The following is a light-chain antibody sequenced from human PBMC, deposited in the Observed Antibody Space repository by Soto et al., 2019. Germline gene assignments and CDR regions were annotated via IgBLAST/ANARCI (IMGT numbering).Light chain of an antibody. V-gene: IGKV1-5*03. Sequence: DIQMTQSPSTLSGSVGDRVTITCRASQTISSWLAWYQQKPGKAPKLLIYKASSLESGVPSRFSGSGSGTEFTLTISSLQSEDYAVYFCQKYIRWPLTCGGGNKGAIK. J-gene: IGKJ4*01. CDR1: QTISSW. CDR2: KAS. CDR3: QKYIRWPLT.